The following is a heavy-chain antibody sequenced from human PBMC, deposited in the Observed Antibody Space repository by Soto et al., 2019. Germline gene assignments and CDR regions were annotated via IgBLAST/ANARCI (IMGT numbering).Heavy chain of an antibody. D-gene: IGHD6-13*01. CDR1: GFTFSSYA. Sequence: QVQLVESGGGVVQPGRSLRLSCAASGFTFSSYAMHWVRQAPGKGLEWVAVISDDGSNKYYADSVKGRFTISSDNFKNTLCLQMNGLRAEDTAVYYCASDSWGYQQQLAWGQGTMVTVSS. V-gene: IGHV3-30-3*01. CDR2: ISDDGSNK. J-gene: IGHJ3*01. CDR3: ASDSWGYQQQLA.